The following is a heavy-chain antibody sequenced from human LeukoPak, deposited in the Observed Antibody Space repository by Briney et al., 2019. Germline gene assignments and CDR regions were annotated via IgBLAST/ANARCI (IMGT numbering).Heavy chain of an antibody. V-gene: IGHV1-69*05. CDR1: GGTFSSYA. Sequence: ASVKVSCKASGGTFSSYAISWVRQAPGQGLEWMGGIIPIFGTANYAQKFQGRVTITTDESTSTAYMELSSLRSEDTAVYYCARDQLELRGNWFDPWGQGTLVTVSS. D-gene: IGHD1-7*01. J-gene: IGHJ5*02. CDR2: IIPIFGTA. CDR3: ARDQLELRGNWFDP.